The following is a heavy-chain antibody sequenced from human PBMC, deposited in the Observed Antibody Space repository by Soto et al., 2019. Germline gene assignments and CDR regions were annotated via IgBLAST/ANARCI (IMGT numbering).Heavy chain of an antibody. D-gene: IGHD1-1*01. CDR1: GFTFSSYG. J-gene: IGHJ4*02. CDR3: ARSRIQLRAYFDY. Sequence: GGSLRLSCAASGFTFSSYGMHWVRQAPGKGLEWVAVIWYDGSNKYYADSVKGRFTISRDNSKNTLYLQMNSLRAEDTAVYYCARSRIQLRAYFDYWGQGTLVTVSS. V-gene: IGHV3-33*01. CDR2: IWYDGSNK.